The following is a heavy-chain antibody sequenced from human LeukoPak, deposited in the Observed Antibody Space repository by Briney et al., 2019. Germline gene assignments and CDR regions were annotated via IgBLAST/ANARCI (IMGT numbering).Heavy chain of an antibody. CDR2: INHSGST. CDR3: AREGGSSSWYSY. D-gene: IGHD6-13*01. CDR1: SFTFSNAW. V-gene: IGHV4-34*01. J-gene: IGHJ4*02. Sequence: GSLRLSCAASSFTFSNAWMNWVRQPPGKGLEWIGEINHSGSTNYNPSLKSRVTISVDTSKNQFSLKLSSVTAADTAVYYCAREGGSSSWYSYWGQGTLVTVSS.